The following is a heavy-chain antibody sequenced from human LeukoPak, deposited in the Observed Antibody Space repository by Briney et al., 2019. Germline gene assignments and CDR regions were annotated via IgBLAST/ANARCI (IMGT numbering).Heavy chain of an antibody. CDR3: ARSYSGWEPIDY. Sequence: SETLSLTCTVSGGSISSYYWSWIRQPPGKGLEWIAYIYYSGSTNYNPSLKSRVTISVDTSKNQFSLRLSSVTAADTAVYYCARSYSGWEPIDYWGQGTLVTVSS. V-gene: IGHV4-59*01. D-gene: IGHD6-19*01. CDR2: IYYSGST. CDR1: GGSISSYY. J-gene: IGHJ4*02.